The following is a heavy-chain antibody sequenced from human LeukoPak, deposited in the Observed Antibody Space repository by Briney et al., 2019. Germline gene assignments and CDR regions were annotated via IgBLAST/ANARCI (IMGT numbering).Heavy chain of an antibody. J-gene: IGHJ3*02. CDR3: AAESHRYCYDSSGYQLLDI. D-gene: IGHD3-22*01. Sequence: SVKVSCKASGFTFTSSAMQWVRQARGQRLEWIGWIVVGSGNTNYAQKFQERVTITRDMSTSTAYMELSSLRSEDTAVYYCAAESHRYCYDSSGYQLLDIWGQGTMVTVSS. V-gene: IGHV1-58*02. CDR2: IVVGSGNT. CDR1: GFTFTSSA.